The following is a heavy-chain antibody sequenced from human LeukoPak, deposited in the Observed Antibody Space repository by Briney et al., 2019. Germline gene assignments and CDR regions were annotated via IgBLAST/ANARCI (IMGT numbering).Heavy chain of an antibody. J-gene: IGHJ4*02. CDR3: AKDRSKGSYGDEFDH. CDR2: INAGNGNT. CDR1: GYTFTTYA. D-gene: IGHD1-26*01. V-gene: IGHV1-3*03. Sequence: GASVKVSCKASGYTFTTYALHWVRQAPGQRLEWMGWINAGNGNTKYSQEFQGRVTITRDTSANTAYMELNSLRPEDTAVYYCAKDRSKGSYGDEFDHWGQGTLVTVSS.